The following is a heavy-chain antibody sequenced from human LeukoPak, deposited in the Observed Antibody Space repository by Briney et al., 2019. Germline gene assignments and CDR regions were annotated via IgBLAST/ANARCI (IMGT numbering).Heavy chain of an antibody. V-gene: IGHV1-46*01. CDR2: INPSGGST. CDR1: GYTFTSYY. J-gene: IGHJ6*02. Sequence: GASVKVSCKASGYTFTSYYMHWVRQAPGQGLEWMGIINPSGGSTSYARKFQGRVTTTRDTSTSTVYMELSSLRSEDTAVYYCARDRHDYYYGMDVWGQGTTVTVSS. CDR3: ARDRHDYYYGMDV.